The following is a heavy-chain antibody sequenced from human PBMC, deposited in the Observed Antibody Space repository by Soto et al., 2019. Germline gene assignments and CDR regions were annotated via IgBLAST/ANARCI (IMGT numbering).Heavy chain of an antibody. CDR1: GFTFSSYV. Sequence: PGGSLILSCAASGFTFSSYVTHWVRQAPGKGLEWVAVISHDGNNKYYADSVKGRFTISRDNSKNTLYLQMNSLRAEDTAVYYYAKDQGSSWYEIDYWGQGTLVTVSS. V-gene: IGHV3-30*18. CDR3: AKDQGSSWYEIDY. CDR2: ISHDGNNK. J-gene: IGHJ4*02. D-gene: IGHD6-13*01.